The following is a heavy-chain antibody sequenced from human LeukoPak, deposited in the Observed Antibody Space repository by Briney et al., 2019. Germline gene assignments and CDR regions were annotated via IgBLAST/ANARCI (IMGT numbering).Heavy chain of an antibody. Sequence: PGGSLRLSCAASGFTFDDYAMHWVRQAPGKGLEWVSGMNWNSDSIGYVDSVKGRFTISRDNAKKSLYLQMNSLRAEDTALYYCAKGRGAAAGLSVDYWGQGTLVTVSS. D-gene: IGHD6-13*01. CDR1: GFTFDDYA. CDR2: MNWNSDSI. CDR3: AKGRGAAAGLSVDY. V-gene: IGHV3-9*01. J-gene: IGHJ4*02.